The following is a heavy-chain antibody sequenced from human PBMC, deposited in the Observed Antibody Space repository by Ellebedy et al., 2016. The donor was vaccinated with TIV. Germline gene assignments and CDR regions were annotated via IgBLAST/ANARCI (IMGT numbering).Heavy chain of an antibody. CDR1: GFTFRRYA. CDR2: ISFDGSKK. V-gene: IGHV3-30*04. J-gene: IGHJ3*02. CDR3: ARSNTVNGPYDI. D-gene: IGHD4-17*01. Sequence: PGGSLRLSCAGSGFTFRRYAVHWVRQAPGKGLEWVAGISFDGSKKYYGDSVQGQFTISRDDSKNTLYLHMKNVRAQDTALYFCARSNTVNGPYDIWGQGTMVIVSS.